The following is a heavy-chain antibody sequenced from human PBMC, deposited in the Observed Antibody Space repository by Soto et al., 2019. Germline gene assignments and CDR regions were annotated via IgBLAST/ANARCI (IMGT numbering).Heavy chain of an antibody. J-gene: IGHJ4*02. V-gene: IGHV1-3*01. CDR2: INAGNGNT. CDR3: ARVPVYCSGGSCYPGPMGY. CDR1: GYTFTSYA. D-gene: IGHD2-15*01. Sequence: ASVKVSCKASGYTFTSYAMHWVRQAPGQRLEWMGWINAGNGNTKYSQKFQGRVTITRDTSASTAYMELSSLRSEDTAVYYCARVPVYCSGGSCYPGPMGYWGQGTLVTVSS.